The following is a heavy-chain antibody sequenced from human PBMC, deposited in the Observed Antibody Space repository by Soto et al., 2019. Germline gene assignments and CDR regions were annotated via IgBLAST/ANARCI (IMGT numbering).Heavy chain of an antibody. D-gene: IGHD5-18*01. CDR1: GFTFSSYG. V-gene: IGHV3-30*18. CDR3: AKDHGHDTAHFDY. CDR2: ISYDGSNK. Sequence: QVQLVESGGGVVQPGRSLRLSCAASGFTFSSYGMHWVRQAPGKGLEWVAVISYDGSNKYYADSVKGRFTISRDNSKNTLYLQMNILRAEDTAVYYCAKDHGHDTAHFDYWGQGTLVTVSS. J-gene: IGHJ4*02.